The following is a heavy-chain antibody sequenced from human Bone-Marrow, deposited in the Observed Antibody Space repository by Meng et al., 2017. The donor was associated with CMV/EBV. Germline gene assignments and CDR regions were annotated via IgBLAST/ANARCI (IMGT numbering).Heavy chain of an antibody. Sequence: ASVKVSCKASGYTFTAYYIHWVRQAPGQGLEWMGWINPNSGGTKYAQKFQGRVTMTRDTSINTAYMELSSLKSDDTAVFYCARVATTRFDPWGQGTLVTVS. J-gene: IGHJ5*02. V-gene: IGHV1-2*02. CDR3: ARVATTRFDP. CDR2: INPNSGGT. CDR1: GYTFTAYY. D-gene: IGHD1-26*01.